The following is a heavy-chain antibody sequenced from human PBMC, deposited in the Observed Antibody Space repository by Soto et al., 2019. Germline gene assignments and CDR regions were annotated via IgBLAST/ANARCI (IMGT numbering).Heavy chain of an antibody. CDR3: ARDLPEYSSGRTPGYFQH. J-gene: IGHJ1*01. V-gene: IGHV1-46*03. CDR2: INPSGGST. CDR1: RYTFTSYY. D-gene: IGHD6-19*01. Sequence: GASVKVSCKASRYTFTSYYMHWVRQAPGQGLEWMGIINPSGGSTSYAQKFQGRVTMTRDTSTSTVYMELSSLRSEDTAVYYCARDLPEYSSGRTPGYFQHWGQGTLVTVSS.